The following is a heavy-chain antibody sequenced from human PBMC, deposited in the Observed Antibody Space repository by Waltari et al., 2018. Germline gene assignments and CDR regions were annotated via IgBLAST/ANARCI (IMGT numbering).Heavy chain of an antibody. Sequence: QVQLVQSGAEVKKPGASVKVSCKASGYTFTGYYMHWVRQAPGQGLEWMGRINPNSGGTNYAQKFQGRVTMTRDTSISTAYMELSRLRSDDTAVYYCARSGDLYYYYYGMDVWGQGTTVTVSS. J-gene: IGHJ6*02. CDR1: GYTFTGYY. D-gene: IGHD4-17*01. CDR3: ARSGDLYYYYYGMDV. V-gene: IGHV1-2*06. CDR2: INPNSGGT.